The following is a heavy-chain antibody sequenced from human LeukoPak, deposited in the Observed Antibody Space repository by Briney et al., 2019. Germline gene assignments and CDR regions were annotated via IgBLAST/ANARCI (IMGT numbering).Heavy chain of an antibody. D-gene: IGHD3-10*01. J-gene: IGHJ4*02. CDR1: GGSISRGSYY. CDR2: VYNSGST. V-gene: IGHV4-61*02. Sequence: SQTLSLTCIVSGGSISRGSYYWNWIRQPAGKGLEWMGRVYNSGSTNYNPSLKSRVTVSTNMSKNQFSLKLSSVTAADTAVYYCARQTFGALYFDSWGQGTLVTVSS. CDR3: ARQTFGALYFDS.